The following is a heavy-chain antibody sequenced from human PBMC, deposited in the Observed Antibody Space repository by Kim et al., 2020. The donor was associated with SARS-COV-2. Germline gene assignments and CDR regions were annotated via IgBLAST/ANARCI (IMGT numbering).Heavy chain of an antibody. J-gene: IGHJ4*02. CDR3: TTGVQGVIPFDY. D-gene: IGHD3-10*01. V-gene: IGHV3-15*01. Sequence: GGSLRLSCAASGFTFSNAWMSWVRQAPGKGLEWVGRIKSKTDGGTTDYAAPVKGRFTISRDDSKNTLYLQMNSLKTEDTAVYYCTTGVQGVIPFDYWGQGTLVTVSS. CDR1: GFTFSNAW. CDR2: IKSKTDGGTT.